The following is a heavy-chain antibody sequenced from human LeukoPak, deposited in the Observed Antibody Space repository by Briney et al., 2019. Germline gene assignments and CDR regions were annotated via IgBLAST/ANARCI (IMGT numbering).Heavy chain of an antibody. D-gene: IGHD6-13*01. V-gene: IGHV3-23*01. CDR1: GFTFSSYA. CDR3: AKDGAYSSRLNAFDI. CDR2: ISDSGCSS. Sequence: PGGSLRLSCPGYGFTFSSYAMRWLRPAPAKAMAWVSTISDSGCSSYFGHSVKGWFTIFSHNSKHTLYLQTNSLSADDTAVYYCAKDGAYSSRLNAFDIWGQGTMVTVSS. J-gene: IGHJ3*02.